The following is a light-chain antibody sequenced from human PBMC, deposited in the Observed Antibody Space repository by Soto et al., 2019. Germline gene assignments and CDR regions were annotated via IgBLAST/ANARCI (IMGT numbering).Light chain of an antibody. Sequence: QSALTQPASVSGSPGQSITISCTGTSSDIGGYNYVSWYQQYPGKAPKLMIYDVTNRASGVSNRFSGSKSGNTASLTISGLQAEDEGDYYCASYTSDSTLVFGAGTKVTVL. CDR3: ASYTSDSTLV. CDR2: DVT. V-gene: IGLV2-14*01. J-gene: IGLJ2*01. CDR1: SSDIGGYNY.